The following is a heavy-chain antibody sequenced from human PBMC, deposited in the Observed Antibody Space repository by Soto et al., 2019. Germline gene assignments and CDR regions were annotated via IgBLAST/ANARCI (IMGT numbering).Heavy chain of an antibody. D-gene: IGHD2-15*01. Sequence: SVKVSCKASGGTFSSYAISWVRQAPGQGLEWMGGIIPIFGTANYAQKFQGRVTITADESTSTAYMELSSLRSEDTAVYYCAREIVGVVAQDAFHIWGPGTLVTVSS. CDR1: GGTFSSYA. CDR3: AREIVGVVAQDAFHI. V-gene: IGHV1-69*13. CDR2: IIPIFGTA. J-gene: IGHJ3*02.